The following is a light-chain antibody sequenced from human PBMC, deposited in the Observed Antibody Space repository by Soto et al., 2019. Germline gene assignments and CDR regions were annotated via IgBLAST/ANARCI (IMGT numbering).Light chain of an antibody. V-gene: IGKV3D-15*01. Sequence: IVFTQCPATPSLSPGERATLSCRASQTVSSSLAWYQQKPGQAPRLLIYDISTRATGIPTRFSGSGSGTEFTLTISSPQSEDFAVYYCQQYKDWPLTFGGGTKVDIK. CDR1: QTVSSS. CDR2: DIS. J-gene: IGKJ4*01. CDR3: QQYKDWPLT.